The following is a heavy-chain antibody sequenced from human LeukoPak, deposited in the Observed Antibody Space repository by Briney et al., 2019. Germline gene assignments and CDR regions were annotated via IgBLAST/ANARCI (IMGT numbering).Heavy chain of an antibody. Sequence: PGGSLRLSCAASGFTFSNAWMSWVRQAPGKGLEWVGRIKSKTDGGTTDYAAPVKGRFSISRDDSNNTLSLQMNSLRAEDTAVYYCARDLRGYSGWYRGYDYWGQGTLVTVSS. V-gene: IGHV3-15*01. CDR1: GFTFSNAW. CDR2: IKSKTDGGTT. CDR3: ARDLRGYSGWYRGYDY. D-gene: IGHD6-19*01. J-gene: IGHJ4*02.